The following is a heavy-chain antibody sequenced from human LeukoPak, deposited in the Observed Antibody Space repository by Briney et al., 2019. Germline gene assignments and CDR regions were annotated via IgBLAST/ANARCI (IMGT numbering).Heavy chain of an antibody. Sequence: GGSLRLSCVASGFPSSSYWMTWVRQAPGKGLEWVANIKQDGSKKSYVDSVKGRFTISRDNAKNSLYLQMNSLRAEDTAIYYCTRVGYIDEGIDYWGQGTLVTVSS. D-gene: IGHD5-24*01. CDR3: TRVGYIDEGIDY. CDR2: IKQDGSKK. V-gene: IGHV3-7*04. J-gene: IGHJ4*02. CDR1: GFPSSSYW.